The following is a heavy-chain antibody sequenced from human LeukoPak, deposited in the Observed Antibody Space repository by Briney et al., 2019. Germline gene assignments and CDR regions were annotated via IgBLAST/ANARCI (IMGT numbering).Heavy chain of an antibody. CDR2: MNPNSGNT. CDR1: GYTFTSYD. D-gene: IGHD6-19*01. CDR3: ARGLGPPSYSSGWYGSRYYYGMDV. V-gene: IGHV1-8*01. Sequence: GASVKVSCKASGYTFTSYDINWVRQATGQGLEWMGWMNPNSGNTGYAQKFQGRVTMTRNTSISTAYMELSSLRSEDTAVYYCARGLGPPSYSSGWYGSRYYYGMDVWGQGTTVTVSS. J-gene: IGHJ6*02.